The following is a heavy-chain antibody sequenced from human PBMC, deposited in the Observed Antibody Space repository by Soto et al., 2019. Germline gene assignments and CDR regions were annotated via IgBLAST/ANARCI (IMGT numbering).Heavy chain of an antibody. Sequence: ASVKVSCKVSGYTLTELSMHWVRQAPGKGLEWMGGFDPEDGETIYAQKFQGRVTMAEDTSTDTAYMELSSLRSEDTAVYYCATWAYCGGDCYSYYWGQGTLVTVSS. CDR1: GYTLTELS. CDR2: FDPEDGET. V-gene: IGHV1-24*01. J-gene: IGHJ4*02. D-gene: IGHD2-21*02. CDR3: ATWAYCGGDCYSYY.